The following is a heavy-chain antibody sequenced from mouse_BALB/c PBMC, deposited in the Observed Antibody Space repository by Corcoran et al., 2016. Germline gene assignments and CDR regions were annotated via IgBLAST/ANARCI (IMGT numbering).Heavy chain of an antibody. CDR1: GYTFTSYV. CDR2: INPYNDGT. D-gene: IGHD4-1*01. Sequence: EVQLQQSGPELVKPGASVKMSCKASGYTFTSYVMIWVKQRPGQGLEWIGYINPYNDGTKYNEKFKGKATLTSDKSSSTAYMELSSLTSEDSAVYYFAANWDYAMDYWGQGTSVTVSS. J-gene: IGHJ4*01. CDR3: AANWDYAMDY. V-gene: IGHV1S136*01.